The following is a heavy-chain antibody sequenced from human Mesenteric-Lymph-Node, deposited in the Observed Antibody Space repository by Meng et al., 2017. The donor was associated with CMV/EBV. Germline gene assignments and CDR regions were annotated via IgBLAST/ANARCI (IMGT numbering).Heavy chain of an antibody. J-gene: IGHJ6*02. CDR3: AKVLVLGNYPYYYGLDV. D-gene: IGHD1-7*01. CDR1: GFTVNNNY. Sequence: LSLTCAASGFTVNNNYMSWVRQAPGKGLEWVSVIYTDGTTNYADSVKGRFTVSRDNSKKTLYLQMNSLRDEDTAVYHCAKVLVLGNYPYYYGLDVWGQGTTVTVSS. CDR2: IYTDGTT. V-gene: IGHV3-66*02.